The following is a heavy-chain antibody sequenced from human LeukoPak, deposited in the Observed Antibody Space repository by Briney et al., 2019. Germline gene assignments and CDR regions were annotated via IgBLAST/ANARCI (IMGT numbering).Heavy chain of an antibody. CDR3: ARVEDSGYDYRGRFDP. CDR2: IYYTGST. CDR1: GGSISTYY. V-gene: IGHV4-59*12. J-gene: IGHJ5*02. D-gene: IGHD5-12*01. Sequence: PSKTLSLTCTVSGGSISTYYWSWIRQPPGKGLEWIGYIYYTGSTNYNPSLKSRVTISVDTSKNQFSLKLSSVTAADTAVYYCARVEDSGYDYRGRFDPWGQGTLVTVSS.